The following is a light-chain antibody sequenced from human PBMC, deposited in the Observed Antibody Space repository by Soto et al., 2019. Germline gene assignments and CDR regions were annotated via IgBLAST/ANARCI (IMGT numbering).Light chain of an antibody. CDR2: DDS. J-gene: IGKJ2*01. CDR1: QTISTW. V-gene: IGKV1-5*01. Sequence: DFQMTQSPSILSASVGDRVTITCRASQTISTWLAWYQQKPGKAPKVLIYDDSTFGSGVQSRFSGSGSGTEFPLAVSSLQPDDSATSYCQRYDGYFGQGTKLEI. CDR3: QRYDGY.